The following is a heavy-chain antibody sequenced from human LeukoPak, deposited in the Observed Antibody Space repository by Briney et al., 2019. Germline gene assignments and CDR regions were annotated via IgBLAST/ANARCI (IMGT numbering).Heavy chain of an antibody. CDR3: ARAPGGYYYDSSGYPFDY. CDR1: GYTFTSYG. CDR2: ISAYNGNT. J-gene: IGHJ4*02. Sequence: ASVKVSCKASGYTFTSYGISWVRQAPGQGLEWMGWISAYNGNTNYAQKLQGRVTMTTDTSTSTAYMELRSLRSDNTAVYYCARAPGGYYYDSSGYPFDYWGQGTLVTVSS. V-gene: IGHV1-18*01. D-gene: IGHD3-22*01.